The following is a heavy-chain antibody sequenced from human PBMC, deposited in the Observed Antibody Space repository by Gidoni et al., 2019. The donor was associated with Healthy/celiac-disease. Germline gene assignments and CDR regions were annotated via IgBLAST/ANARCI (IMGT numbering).Heavy chain of an antibody. CDR1: AFPFSSYS. CDR2: IRSSSSYI. CDR3: AKSIVVVPAASDY. J-gene: IGHJ4*02. D-gene: IGHD2-2*01. Sequence: EVQLVESGGGLVKPGGSLTLSCAASAFPFSSYSMNWVRQAPGKGLEWVSSIRSSSSYIYYAESVKGRFTISRDNAKNSLYLQMNSLRAEDTAVYYCAKSIVVVPAASDYWGQGTLVTVSS. V-gene: IGHV3-21*01.